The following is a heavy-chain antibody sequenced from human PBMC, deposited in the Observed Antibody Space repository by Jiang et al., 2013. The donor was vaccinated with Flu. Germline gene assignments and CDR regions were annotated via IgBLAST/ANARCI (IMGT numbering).Heavy chain of an antibody. CDR2: DGET. CDR3: ATFTVTMDYYYGMDV. D-gene: IGHD4-17*01. V-gene: IGHV1-24*01. J-gene: IGHJ6*02. Sequence: DGETIYAQKFQGRVTMTEDTSTDTAYMELSSLRSEDTAVYYCATFTVTMDYYYGMDVWGQGTTVTVSS.